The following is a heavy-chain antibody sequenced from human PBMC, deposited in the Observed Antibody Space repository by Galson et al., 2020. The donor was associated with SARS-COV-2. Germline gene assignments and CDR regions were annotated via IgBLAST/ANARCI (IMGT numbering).Heavy chain of an antibody. V-gene: IGHV3-74*01. CDR3: AREGEDTWYDYVMDV. D-gene: IGHD3-16*01. CDR2: INSEGGRT. Sequence: GESLKISCAASGFTFRTYWMHWVRQAPGKGLVWVARINSEGGRTIYADSVKGRFTISRDNAKNTLYLQMNSVRAEDTAAYFCAREGEDTWYDYVMDVWGQWDHGHGLL. J-gene: IGHJ6*02. CDR1: GFTFRTYW.